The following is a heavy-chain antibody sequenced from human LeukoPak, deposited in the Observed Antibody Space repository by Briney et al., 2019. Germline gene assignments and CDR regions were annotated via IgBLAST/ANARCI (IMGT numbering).Heavy chain of an antibody. D-gene: IGHD2-21*01. V-gene: IGHV4-39*02. CDR3: AREYSRSVVAGSRPDL. J-gene: IGHJ4*02. CDR1: GGSISSSSYH. Sequence: SETLSLTCSVSGGSISSSSYHWGWIRQSRGKGLDWIGSMYYRGTTYENSSLKSRLTLSIDTSNNHFSLKLTSVTAADTAVYFCAREYSRSVVAGSRPDLWGQGLLVTVSS. CDR2: MYYRGTT.